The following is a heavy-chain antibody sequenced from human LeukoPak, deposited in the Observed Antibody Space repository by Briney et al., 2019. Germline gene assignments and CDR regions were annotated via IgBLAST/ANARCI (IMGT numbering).Heavy chain of an antibody. CDR2: IYWDDDK. J-gene: IGHJ3*02. CDR3: AHRLSRLGELSLHSRSRQSAYAFDI. Sequence: SGPTLVKPTQTLTLTCTFSGFSLSTSGVGVGWIRQPPGKALEWLALIYWDDDKRYSPSLKSRLTITKDTSKNQVVLTMTNMDPVDTATYYCAHRLSRLGELSLHSRSRQSAYAFDIWGQGTMVTVSS. V-gene: IGHV2-5*02. CDR1: GFSLSTSGVG. D-gene: IGHD3-16*02.